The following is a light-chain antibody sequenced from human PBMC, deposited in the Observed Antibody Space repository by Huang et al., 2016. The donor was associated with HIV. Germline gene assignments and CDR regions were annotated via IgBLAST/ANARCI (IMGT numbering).Light chain of an antibody. V-gene: IGKV3-15*01. Sequence: EIVMTQSPVTLSASPGESATLSCRASQNVSTNLAWYQHQPGRAPRLLIYGASTRATSVPARFSASGSGTEFTLTVGGLRSDDFAVYYCQHYDNWAPATFGQGTKLEFK. CDR2: GAS. J-gene: IGKJ1*01. CDR3: QHYDNWAPAT. CDR1: QNVSTN.